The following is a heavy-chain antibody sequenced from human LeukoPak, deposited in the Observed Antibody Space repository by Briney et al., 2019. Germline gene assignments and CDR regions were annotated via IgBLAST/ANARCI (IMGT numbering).Heavy chain of an antibody. V-gene: IGHV3-13*01. CDR2: IGTAGDT. D-gene: IGHD2-15*01. Sequence: GGSLRLSCAASGFTFSSYDMHWVRQATGKGLEWVSAIGTAGDTYYPGSVKGRFTISRENAKNSLYLQMNSLRAGDTAVYYCARGYCSGGSCVNFDYWGQGTLVTVSS. J-gene: IGHJ4*02. CDR1: GFTFSSYD. CDR3: ARGYCSGGSCVNFDY.